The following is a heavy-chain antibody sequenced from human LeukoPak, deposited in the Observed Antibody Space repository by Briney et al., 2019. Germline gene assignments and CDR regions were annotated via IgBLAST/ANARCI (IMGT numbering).Heavy chain of an antibody. Sequence: SQTLSLTCTVSGCSINSGGYYWSWIRQHPGKGLEWIGYIYYSGSTYYNPSLKSRVTISVDTSKNQFSLKLNSVTAADTAVYYCARVGFGDYLLDSWGQGTLVTVSS. V-gene: IGHV4-31*03. CDR2: IYYSGST. CDR3: ARVGFGDYLLDS. CDR1: GCSINSGGYY. J-gene: IGHJ4*02. D-gene: IGHD4-17*01.